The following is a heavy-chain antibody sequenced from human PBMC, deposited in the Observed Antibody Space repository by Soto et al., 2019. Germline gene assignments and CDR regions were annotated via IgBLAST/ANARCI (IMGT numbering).Heavy chain of an antibody. V-gene: IGHV3-30*18. CDR2: ISFDATNE. CDR3: AKDRGGGYSNPCYYYYGMDV. J-gene: IGHJ6*02. CDR1: GFTFISHG. Sequence: QVQLVESGGGVVQPGSSLRLSCATSGFTFISHGMHWVRQAPGKGLEWVAVISFDATNEYYADSVKGRFTISRDNSKNTVYLQMNSLRAEDTAVYYCAKDRGGGYSNPCYYYYGMDVWGQGTTVTVSS. D-gene: IGHD4-4*01.